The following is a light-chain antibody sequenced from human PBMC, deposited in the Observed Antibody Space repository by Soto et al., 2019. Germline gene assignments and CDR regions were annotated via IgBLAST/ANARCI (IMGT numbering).Light chain of an antibody. V-gene: IGKV1-5*03. CDR1: QSVSVW. CDR3: QQYNIYPKL. CDR2: MAS. Sequence: DIQLTQSPSTLSASVGDRVTITCRASQSVSVWLAWYQQKPGKVPKLLIYMASTLESGVPSRFSGSVSGTEYPLTISSLQPDDVATYYRQQYNIYPKLFGQGTKVEIK. J-gene: IGKJ1*01.